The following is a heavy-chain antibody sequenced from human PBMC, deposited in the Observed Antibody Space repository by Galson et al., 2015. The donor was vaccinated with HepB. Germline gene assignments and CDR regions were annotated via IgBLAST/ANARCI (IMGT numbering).Heavy chain of an antibody. V-gene: IGHV3-7*01. CDR1: GFTFSNSW. J-gene: IGHJ5*02. CDR2: INQNGSAE. D-gene: IGHD3-10*01. CDR3: ARKTYYYASGIYGWFDP. Sequence: SLRLSCAASGFTFSNSWMSWVRQAPGKGLEWVANINQNGSAEYSVDSVKGRFTISRDNAKNFLYLQMNSLRAEDTAVYYCARKTYYYASGIYGWFDPWGQGTLVTVSS.